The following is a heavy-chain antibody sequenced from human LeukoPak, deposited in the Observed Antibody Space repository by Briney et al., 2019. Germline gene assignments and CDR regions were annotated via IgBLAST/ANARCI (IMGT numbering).Heavy chain of an antibody. D-gene: IGHD6-19*01. CDR2: ISGIGGST. V-gene: IGHV3-23*01. Sequence: GGSLRLSCAASGFTFSSYAMSWVRPAPGKGLEWGSSISGIGGSTYYADSVKGRFTISRDNAKNSLYLQMNSLRAEDTAVYYCARDLGQQWLVPVTFDIWGQGTMVTVSS. CDR1: GFTFSSYA. CDR3: ARDLGQQWLVPVTFDI. J-gene: IGHJ3*02.